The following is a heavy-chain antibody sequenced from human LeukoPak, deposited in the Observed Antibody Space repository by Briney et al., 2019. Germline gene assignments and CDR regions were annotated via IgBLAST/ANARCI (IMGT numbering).Heavy chain of an antibody. Sequence: GGSLRLSCAASGFTFSSYAMSWVRQAPGKGLEWVSAISGSGGSTYYAGSVKGRFTISRDNSKNTLYLQMNSLRAEDTAVYYCAKDRPYYDYVWGSYPRGAFDIWGQGTMVTVSS. CDR1: GFTFSSYA. D-gene: IGHD3-16*02. CDR2: ISGSGGST. J-gene: IGHJ3*02. CDR3: AKDRPYYDYVWGSYPRGAFDI. V-gene: IGHV3-23*01.